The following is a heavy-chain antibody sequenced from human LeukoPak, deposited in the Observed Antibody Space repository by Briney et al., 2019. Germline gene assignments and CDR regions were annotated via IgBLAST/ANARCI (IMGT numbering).Heavy chain of an antibody. CDR2: ISSSGNT. V-gene: IGHV3-23*01. Sequence: LGGSLRPSCAASGFTFSRSAMTWVRQTPGKGLDWVSSISSSGNTYYTGSVKGRFTISRDNSKNMLYLQMNSLRAEDTAVYYCVKGRISEDGLDFWGQGTLVTVSS. CDR3: VKGRISEDGLDF. J-gene: IGHJ4*02. CDR1: GFTFSRSA. D-gene: IGHD6-13*01.